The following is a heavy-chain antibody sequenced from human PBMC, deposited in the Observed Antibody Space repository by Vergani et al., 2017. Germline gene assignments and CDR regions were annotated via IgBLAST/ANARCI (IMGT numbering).Heavy chain of an antibody. CDR2: IIPILGIA. D-gene: IGHD3-22*01. J-gene: IGHJ3*02. CDR3: ARVITMMSDAFDI. Sequence: QVQLVQSGAEVKKPGSSVKVSCKASGGTFSSYAISWVRQPPGQGLEWMGRIIPILGIANYAQKFQGRVTITADKSTSTAYMELSSLSSEDTAVYYCARVITMMSDAFDIWGQGTMVTVSS. CDR1: GGTFSSYA. V-gene: IGHV1-69*04.